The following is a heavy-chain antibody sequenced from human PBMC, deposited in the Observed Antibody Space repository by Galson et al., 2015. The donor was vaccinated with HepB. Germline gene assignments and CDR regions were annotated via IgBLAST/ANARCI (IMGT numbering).Heavy chain of an antibody. CDR3: ARDFGSSFYYYYYGMDV. V-gene: IGHV3-23*01. CDR2: ISASGGSI. J-gene: IGHJ6*02. Sequence: SLRLSCAVSEFTFSSYAMSWVRQAPGKGLEWLSSISASGGSIYYADSVKGRFVISRDNSKNIMQLQMNSLRAEDTAVYYCARDFGSSFYYYYYGMDVWGQGTTVTVSS. CDR1: EFTFSSYA. D-gene: IGHD3-10*01.